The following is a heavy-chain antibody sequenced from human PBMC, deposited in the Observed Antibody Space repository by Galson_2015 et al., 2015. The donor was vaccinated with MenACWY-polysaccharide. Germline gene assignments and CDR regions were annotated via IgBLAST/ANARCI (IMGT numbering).Heavy chain of an antibody. J-gene: IGHJ4*01. CDR2: ICYDGGKR. Sequence: SLRLSCAASDFTFSAHGMHWVRQAPGKGLEWVAAICYDGGKRYYADAVEGRFAVSRDNSQSTLYLQMDSLGVEDTAMYYCARDVHYNDYLGYYFDYWGQGTLVTVSS. V-gene: IGHV3-33*01. CDR3: ARDVHYNDYLGYYFDY. CDR1: DFTFSAHG. D-gene: IGHD4-11*01.